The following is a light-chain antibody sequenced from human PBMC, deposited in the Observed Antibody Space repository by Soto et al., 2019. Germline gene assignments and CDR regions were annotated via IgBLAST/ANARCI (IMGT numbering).Light chain of an antibody. Sequence: QSALTQPPSASGSPGQSVTISCTGTSSDVGGYDYVSWYQQHPGKVPKLMIYEVNKRPSGVPDRFSGSKSGNTASLTVSGLQTEDEADYYCSSYVVSDSLVFGGGTKVTVL. CDR2: EVN. CDR3: SSYVVSDSLV. V-gene: IGLV2-8*01. CDR1: SSDVGGYDY. J-gene: IGLJ2*01.